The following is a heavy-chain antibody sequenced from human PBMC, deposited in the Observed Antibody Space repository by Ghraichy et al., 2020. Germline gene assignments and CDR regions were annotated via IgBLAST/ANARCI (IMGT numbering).Heavy chain of an antibody. CDR2: IYTGDYT. CDR1: GFTISSNY. J-gene: IGHJ4*02. V-gene: IGHV3-66*01. Sequence: GSLRLSCEASGFTISSNYMSWVRQAPGKGLEWVSLIYTGDYTFYADSVKGRFTISRDNSKNTLFLQMDSLRAEDTAVYYCARDREEGGTDYWGQGTLGTVSS. D-gene: IGHD1-26*01. CDR3: ARDREEGGTDY.